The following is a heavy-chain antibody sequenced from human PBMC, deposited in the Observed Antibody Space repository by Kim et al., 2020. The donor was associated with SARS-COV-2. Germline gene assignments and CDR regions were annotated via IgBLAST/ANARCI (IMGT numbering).Heavy chain of an antibody. V-gene: IGHV1-3*01. CDR2: T. CDR3: ARNILRTTTLDY. J-gene: IGHJ4*02. D-gene: IGHD5-12*01. Sequence: TRSSQNFPGRVSLTTDTSASTAYMELISLRSDDSAVYYCARNILRTTTLDYWGQGTLVTVSS.